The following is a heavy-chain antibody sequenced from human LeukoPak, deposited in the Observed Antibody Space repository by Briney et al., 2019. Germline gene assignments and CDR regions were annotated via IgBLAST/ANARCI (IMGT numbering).Heavy chain of an antibody. CDR3: ARGGNYGDYDGYFDY. D-gene: IGHD4-17*01. V-gene: IGHV4-59*08. CDR1: GGSISSYY. J-gene: IGHJ4*02. Sequence: SETLSLTCTVSGGSISSYYWSWIRQPPGKGLEWIGYIYYSGSTNYNPSLRSRVTISVDTSKNQLSLKLSSVTAADTAVYYCARGGNYGDYDGYFDYWGQGTLVTVSS. CDR2: IYYSGST.